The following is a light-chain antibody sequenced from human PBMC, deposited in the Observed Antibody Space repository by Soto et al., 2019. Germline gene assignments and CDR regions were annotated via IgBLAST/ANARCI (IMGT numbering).Light chain of an antibody. CDR2: STN. CDR3: VLYMGNGVWV. J-gene: IGLJ3*02. CDR1: SGSVSTNYY. V-gene: IGLV8-61*01. Sequence: QTVVTQEPSFSVSPGRTVTLTCALNSGSVSTNYYPSWYQQTPGQAPRTLIYSTNTRSNGVPDRFSGSILGNKAALTITGAQADDESDYYCVLYMGNGVWVFGGGTKLTVL.